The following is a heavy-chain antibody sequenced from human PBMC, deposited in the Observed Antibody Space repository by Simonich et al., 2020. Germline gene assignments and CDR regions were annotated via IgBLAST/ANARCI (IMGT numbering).Heavy chain of an antibody. CDR3: ARVGYSNYYYYGMDV. J-gene: IGHJ6*02. D-gene: IGHD6-13*01. CDR1: GYSISSGYY. V-gene: IGHV4-38-2*01. Sequence: QVQLQESGPGLVKPSETLSLTCAVSGYSISSGYYWGWIRQPQGKGLEGIGSIYHSGITYYNPSFKSRVPISGDTSKTPFSRKLSAVTAADTAVYYCARVGYSNYYYYGMDVWGQGTTVTVSS. CDR2: IYHSGIT.